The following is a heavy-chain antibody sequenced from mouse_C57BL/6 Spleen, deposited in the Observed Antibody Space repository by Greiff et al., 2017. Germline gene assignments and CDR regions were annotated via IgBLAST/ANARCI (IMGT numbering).Heavy chain of an antibody. CDR2: ITPGSGGT. Sequence: VQLQQSGAELVRPGTSVKVSCKASGYAFTNYLIEWVQQRPGPGLAWIGVITPGSGGTNYNEKFKGKATLTADKSSSTAYMQLSSLTSEDSAVYFCARDYGSGYWGQGTTLTVAS. D-gene: IGHD1-1*01. J-gene: IGHJ2*01. V-gene: IGHV1-54*01. CDR1: GYAFTNYL. CDR3: ARDYGSGY.